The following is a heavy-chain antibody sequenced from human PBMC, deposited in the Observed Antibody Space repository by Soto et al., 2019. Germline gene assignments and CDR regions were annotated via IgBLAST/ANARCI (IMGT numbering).Heavy chain of an antibody. Sequence: QVQLVQSGAEVKKPGASVKVSCKASGYTFTSYGISWVRQAPGQGLEWMGWISAYNGNTNYAQKLQGRVTMTTDTSTSTAYMELRSLRSDDTAVYYSARGPYYDFWSGPFYYYYMDVWGKGTTVTVSS. CDR2: ISAYNGNT. D-gene: IGHD3-3*01. CDR3: ARGPYYDFWSGPFYYYYMDV. J-gene: IGHJ6*03. V-gene: IGHV1-18*01. CDR1: GYTFTSYG.